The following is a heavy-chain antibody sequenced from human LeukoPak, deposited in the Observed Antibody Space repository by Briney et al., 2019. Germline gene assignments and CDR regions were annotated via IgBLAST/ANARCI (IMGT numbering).Heavy chain of an antibody. CDR3: VRDLSGINATSRGEDY. Sequence: ASVKVSCKASGYTFNGYYMYWVRQAPGQGLEWMGRINPKNGDTNYAQKFQGRVTMTRDTCINMAYMELNRLRSDDTAVYYCVRDLSGINATSRGEDYWGQGTLVTVSS. CDR1: GYTFNGYY. CDR2: INPKNGDT. J-gene: IGHJ4*02. D-gene: IGHD1-20*01. V-gene: IGHV1-2*06.